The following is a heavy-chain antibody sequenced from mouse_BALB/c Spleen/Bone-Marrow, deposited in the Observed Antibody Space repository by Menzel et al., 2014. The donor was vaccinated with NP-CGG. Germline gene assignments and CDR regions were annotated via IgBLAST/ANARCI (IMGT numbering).Heavy chain of an antibody. CDR1: GFTFSDYY. J-gene: IGHJ2*01. CDR2: ISDGGSYT. V-gene: IGHV5-4*02. D-gene: IGHD1-1*01. CDR3: ARDYYGSSYPFDY. Sequence: EVQGVESGGGLVKPGGSLKLSCAASGFTFSDYYMYWVRQTPEKRLEWVATISDGGSYTYYPDSVKGRFTISRDNAKNNPYLQMSSLKSEDTAMYYCARDYYGSSYPFDYWGQGTTLTVSS.